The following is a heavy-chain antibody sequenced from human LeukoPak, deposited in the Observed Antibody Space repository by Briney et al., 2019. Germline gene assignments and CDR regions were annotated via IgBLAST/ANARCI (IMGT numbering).Heavy chain of an antibody. D-gene: IGHD4-17*01. V-gene: IGHV4-4*02. Sequence: PSETLSLTCTVSGGSISSYYWSWVRQPPGKGLEWIGEIYHSGSTNYNPSLKSRVTISVDKSKNQFSLKLSSVTAADTAVYYCARFGPSYSYYGDYAAYWGQGTLVTVSS. J-gene: IGHJ4*02. CDR2: IYHSGST. CDR3: ARFGPSYSYYGDYAAY. CDR1: GGSISSYY.